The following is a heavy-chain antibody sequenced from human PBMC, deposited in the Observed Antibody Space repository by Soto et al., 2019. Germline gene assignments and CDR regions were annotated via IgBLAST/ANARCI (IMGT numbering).Heavy chain of an antibody. V-gene: IGHV3-23*01. CDR1: GFSFSSYA. CDR3: ADGGRYPYY. J-gene: IGHJ4*02. D-gene: IGHD1-26*01. Sequence: GGSLRLSCAASGFSFSSYAMGWVRQAPGKGLDWVSSISAGSDGTYYADSVKGRFTISRDNSKNTVYLQMSSLRANDTAVYYCADGGRYPYYWGPGTLVTVSS. CDR2: ISAGSDGT.